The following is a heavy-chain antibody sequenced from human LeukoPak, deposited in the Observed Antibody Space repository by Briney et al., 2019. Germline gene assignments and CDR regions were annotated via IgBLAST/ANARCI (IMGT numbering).Heavy chain of an antibody. CDR3: ARVPFGELVYDY. V-gene: IGHV3-21*01. CDR2: ISSSSEYM. CDR1: GFTFKNYD. D-gene: IGHD3-10*01. Sequence: GGFLRLSCAASGFTFKNYDMHWVRQAPGKGLEWVSSISSSSEYMYYGDSVKGRFTISRDNARNSLYLQMNSLRAEDTAVYYCARVPFGELVYDYWGQGTLVTASS. J-gene: IGHJ4*02.